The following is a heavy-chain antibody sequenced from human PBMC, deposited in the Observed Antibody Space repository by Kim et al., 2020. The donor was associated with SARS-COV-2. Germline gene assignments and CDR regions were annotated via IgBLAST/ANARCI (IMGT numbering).Heavy chain of an antibody. V-gene: IGHV3-53*01. Sequence: GGSLRLSCAASGFTVSSNYMSWVRQAPGKGLEWVSVIYSGGSTYYADSVKGRFTISRDNSKNTLYLQMNSLRAEDTAVYYCASTEIRGGYYGDPVPFDYWGQGTLVTVSS. D-gene: IGHD4-17*01. CDR3: ASTEIRGGYYGDPVPFDY. CDR1: GFTVSSNY. CDR2: IYSGGST. J-gene: IGHJ4*02.